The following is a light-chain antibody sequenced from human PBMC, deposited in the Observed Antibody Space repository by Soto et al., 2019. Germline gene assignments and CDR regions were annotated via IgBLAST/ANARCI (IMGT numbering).Light chain of an antibody. CDR2: DAS. Sequence: DIQLTQSPSFLSASVGDRVTITCRASQGISSYLAWYQQRPGKAPKLLIYDASTLQSGVPSRFSGSGSGTAFTLTISSLQPEDFATYYWQHINSLPVTFCGGTTVEIK. J-gene: IGKJ4*01. CDR1: QGISSY. V-gene: IGKV1-9*01. CDR3: QHINSLPVT.